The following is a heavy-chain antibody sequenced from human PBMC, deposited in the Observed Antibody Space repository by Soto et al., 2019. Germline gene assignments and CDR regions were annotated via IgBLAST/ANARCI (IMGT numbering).Heavy chain of an antibody. D-gene: IGHD3-22*01. V-gene: IGHV3-48*02. CDR2: ISSSSITV. Sequence: EVQLVESGGGLVQPGGSLRLSCAASGFTFSSYSMNWVRQAPGKGLEWVSYISSSSITVYYADSVKGRFNISRDNAKNSLSLQMNSLRDEDTTVYYCARDLITTTMIVVVIDAFDIWGQGTMVTVSS. J-gene: IGHJ3*02. CDR3: ARDLITTTMIVVVIDAFDI. CDR1: GFTFSSYS.